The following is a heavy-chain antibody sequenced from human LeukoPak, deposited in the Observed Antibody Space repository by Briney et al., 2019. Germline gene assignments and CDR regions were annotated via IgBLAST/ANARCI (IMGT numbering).Heavy chain of an antibody. CDR3: ARSFLGGWYFDL. CDR1: GGSISSYY. CDR2: IYYSGST. Sequence: PSETLSLTCTVSGGSISSYYWSWIRQPPGMGLEWLGYIYYSGSTNYNPSLKNRVTISVDTSKDQFSLRLTSVTAADTAMYYCARSFLGGWYFDLLGRGTLVTVSS. J-gene: IGHJ2*01. D-gene: IGHD1-26*01. V-gene: IGHV4-59*01.